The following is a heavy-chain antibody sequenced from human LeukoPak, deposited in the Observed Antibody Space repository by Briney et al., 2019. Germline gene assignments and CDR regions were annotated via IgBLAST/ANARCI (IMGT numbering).Heavy chain of an antibody. CDR2: ISDIGSI. CDR1: GFTFSSYS. J-gene: IGHJ4*02. D-gene: IGHD2-8*02. Sequence: GSLRLSCAASGFTFSSYSMNWVRQPPGKGLEWIAYISDIGSINYNPSLKSRVTISLDTSKNQFSLKLSSVTAADTAVYYCAGHHPRNTVDFWGQGTLVTFSS. V-gene: IGHV4-59*08. CDR3: AGHHPRNTVDF.